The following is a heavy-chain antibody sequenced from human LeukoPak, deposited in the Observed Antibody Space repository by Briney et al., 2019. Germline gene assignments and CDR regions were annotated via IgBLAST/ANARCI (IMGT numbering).Heavy chain of an antibody. Sequence: GGSLRLSCAASGFTFSSYSMNWVRQAPGKGLEWVSSITSSSSYIYYADSMKGRLTISRDNAKNPLYLQMNSLRVEDTAVYYCARYSSSSEYYYYYMDVWGKGTTVTVSS. V-gene: IGHV3-21*01. CDR3: ARYSSSSEYYYYYMDV. CDR2: ITSSSSYI. D-gene: IGHD6-6*01. CDR1: GFTFSSYS. J-gene: IGHJ6*03.